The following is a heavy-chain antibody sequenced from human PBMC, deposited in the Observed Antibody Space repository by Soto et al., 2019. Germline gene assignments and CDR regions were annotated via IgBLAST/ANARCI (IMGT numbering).Heavy chain of an antibody. D-gene: IGHD2-15*01. J-gene: IGHJ3*02. CDR3: ARGLGYCSGGSCLGAFDI. Sequence: SETLSLTCTVSGGSIISSSYYWGWIRQPPGKGLEWIGSIYYSGSTYYNPSLKSRVTISVDTSKNQFSLKLSSVTAADTAVYYCARGLGYCSGGSCLGAFDIWGQGTMVTVSS. CDR2: IYYSGST. V-gene: IGHV4-39*01. CDR1: GGSIISSSYY.